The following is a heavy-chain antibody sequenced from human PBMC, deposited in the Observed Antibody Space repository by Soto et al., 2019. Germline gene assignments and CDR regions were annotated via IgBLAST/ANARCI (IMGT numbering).Heavy chain of an antibody. V-gene: IGHV3-48*01. CDR2: ISSSSSTI. CDR3: ASADYYGSPGDFDY. D-gene: IGHD3-10*01. J-gene: IGHJ4*02. CDR1: GFTFSSYS. Sequence: EVQLVESGGGLVQPGGSLRLSCAASGFTFSSYSMNWVRQAPGKGLEWVSYISSSSSTIYYADSVEGRFTISRDNVKNSLYLQMNSLRAEDTAVYYCASADYYGSPGDFDYWGQGTLVTVSS.